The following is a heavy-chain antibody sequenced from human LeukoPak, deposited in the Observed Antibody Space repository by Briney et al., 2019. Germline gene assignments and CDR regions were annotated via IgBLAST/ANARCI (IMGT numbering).Heavy chain of an antibody. CDR1: VFIFSTYD. CDR3: AKALCGDPPPFDY. J-gene: IGHJ4*01. D-gene: IGHD4-17*01. Sequence: GGSLRLFCAASVFIFSTYDVHAVRQAPGKGLEWVAVVSYGGKTKYYADSVKGRFTISRDNSKNTLDLQMNSLRAEDTAVYYSAKALCGDPPPFDYWGQGILVTVSS. V-gene: IGHV3-30*18. CDR2: VSYGGKTK.